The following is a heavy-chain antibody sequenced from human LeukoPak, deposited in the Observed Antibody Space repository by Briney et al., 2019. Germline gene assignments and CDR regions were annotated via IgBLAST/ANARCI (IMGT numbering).Heavy chain of an antibody. CDR1: AFTFSSYS. J-gene: IGHJ4*02. D-gene: IGHD2-2*01. CDR3: ASYCSTTSCYAVDY. V-gene: IGHV3-48*01. Sequence: GGSLRLSGAASAFTFSSYSMNWVRQAPGKGLEGVSYISSSGSTTYYADSVKGRFTISRDNAKNSLYLQMNSLRAEDTAVYYCASYCSTTSCYAVDYWGQGTLVTVSS. CDR2: ISSSGSTT.